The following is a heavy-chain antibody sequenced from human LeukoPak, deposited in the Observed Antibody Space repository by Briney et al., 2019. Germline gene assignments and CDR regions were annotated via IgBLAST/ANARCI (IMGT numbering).Heavy chain of an antibody. CDR1: GFTFGSYD. V-gene: IGHV3-30*02. Sequence: GGSLRLSCAASGFTFGSYDMHWVRQAPGKGLEWVAFIRYDGSNENYADSVKGRFTISGDDSKNTLNLQMNSLRPEDTAVYYCAKRASSGAYSYDYWGQGTLVTVSS. CDR2: IRYDGSNE. D-gene: IGHD5-18*01. J-gene: IGHJ4*02. CDR3: AKRASSGAYSYDY.